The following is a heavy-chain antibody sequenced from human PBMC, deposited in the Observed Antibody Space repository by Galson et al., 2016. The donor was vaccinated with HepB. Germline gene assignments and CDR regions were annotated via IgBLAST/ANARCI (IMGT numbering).Heavy chain of an antibody. D-gene: IGHD2-21*02. J-gene: IGHJ4*02. V-gene: IGHV1-8*01. CDR3: ARSPSDSKFDY. Sequence: SCKASGYTFTSYDVNRVRQATGQGLEWMGWMNPNSGNTGNAQKFQGRVTMSINTSISTAYMELTSLRSEDTAIYYCARSPSDSKFDYWGQGTLVTVSS. CDR1: GYTFTSYD. CDR2: MNPNSGNT.